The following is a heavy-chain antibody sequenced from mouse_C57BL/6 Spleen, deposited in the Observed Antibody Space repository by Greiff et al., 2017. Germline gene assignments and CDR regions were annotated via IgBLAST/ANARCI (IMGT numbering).Heavy chain of an antibody. J-gene: IGHJ3*01. V-gene: IGHV2-2*01. CDR1: GFSLTSYG. CDR2: IWSGGST. Sequence: VQLQQSGPGLVQPSQSLSITCTVSGFSLTSYGVHWVRQSPGKGLEWLGVIWSGGSTDYNAAFISRLSISKDNSKSQVFFKMNSLQADDTAIYYCARGGYDYDGRTWFAYWGQGTLVTVSA. D-gene: IGHD2-4*01. CDR3: ARGGYDYDGRTWFAY.